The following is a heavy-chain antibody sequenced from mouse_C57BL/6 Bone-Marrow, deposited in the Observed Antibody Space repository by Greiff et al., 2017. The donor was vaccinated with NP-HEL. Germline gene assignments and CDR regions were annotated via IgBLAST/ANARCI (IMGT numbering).Heavy chain of an antibody. CDR3: ARHSGLYFDY. D-gene: IGHD3-1*01. Sequence: EVMLVESGGDLVKPGGSLKLSCAASGFTFSSYGMSWVRQTPDKRLEWVATISSGGSYTYYPDSVKGRFTLSRDNAKNTLYLQMSSLKSEDTAMYYCARHSGLYFDYWGQGTTLTVSS. J-gene: IGHJ2*01. CDR2: ISSGGSYT. CDR1: GFTFSSYG. V-gene: IGHV5-6*01.